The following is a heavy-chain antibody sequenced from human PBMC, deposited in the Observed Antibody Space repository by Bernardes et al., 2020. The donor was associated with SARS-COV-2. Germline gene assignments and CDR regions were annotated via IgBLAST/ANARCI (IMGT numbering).Heavy chain of an antibody. CDR2: IDNRGNT. J-gene: IGHJ4*01. Sequence: SETLSLTCTVSGGSISGYYLSWIRQAPEKRLEWIGYIDNRGNTKYNPSLKSRVTISVDTSKNQVSLKVTSVTAADTAMYYCARHGAGEDLSYFDSWVRGTLVTVSS. D-gene: IGHD3-16*01. CDR1: GGSISGYY. V-gene: IGHV4-59*01. CDR3: ARHGAGEDLSYFDS.